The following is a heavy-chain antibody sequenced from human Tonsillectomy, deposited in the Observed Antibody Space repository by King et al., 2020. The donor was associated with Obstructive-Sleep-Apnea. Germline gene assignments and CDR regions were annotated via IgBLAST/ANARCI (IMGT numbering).Heavy chain of an antibody. D-gene: IGHD1-14*01. CDR2: IYYRGST. CDR3: ATHTTAWRPVDS. CDR1: GDSLSSSSYY. V-gene: IGHV4-39*01. J-gene: IGHJ4*02. Sequence: QLQESGPGLVKPSETLSLTCTVSGDSLSSSSYYWGWIRQPPGKGLEWIGGIYYRGSTYYNPSLKSRVTISVDTSKNQFSLKLGSVTAADTAVYYCATHTTAWRPVDSWGQGPLVTVSS.